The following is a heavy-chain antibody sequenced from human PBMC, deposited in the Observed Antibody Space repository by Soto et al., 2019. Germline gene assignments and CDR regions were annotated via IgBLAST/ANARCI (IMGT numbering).Heavy chain of an antibody. CDR2: FIHFDSTT. V-gene: IGHV3-23*01. J-gene: IGHJ4*01. Sequence: GGSLRLSCVASGFSFSGYVMSWVRQAPGKGLEWVSTFIHFDSTTSYADSVKGRFIISSDTSKTTLNLQMNTLRAEDTAIYYCARVGVTHVDLFDRWGQGTLVTVSS. CDR3: ARVGVTHVDLFDR. CDR1: GFSFSGYV.